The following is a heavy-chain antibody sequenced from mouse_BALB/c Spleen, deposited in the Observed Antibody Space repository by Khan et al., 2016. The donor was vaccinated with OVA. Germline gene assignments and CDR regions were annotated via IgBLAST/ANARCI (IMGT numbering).Heavy chain of an antibody. V-gene: IGHV3-2*02. CDR1: GYSITSNYA. CDR2: ISYSGST. J-gene: IGHJ2*02. D-gene: IGHD1-1*01. CDR3: ARGNYYGHYFDY. Sequence: EVELVESGPGLVKPSQSLSLTCTVTGYSITSNYAWNWIRQFPGNKLEWMGYISYSGSTTYNPSLKSRISITRDTSKNQFFLQLKSVTTEDTATYYGARGNYYGHYFDYWGQGTSLTVSS.